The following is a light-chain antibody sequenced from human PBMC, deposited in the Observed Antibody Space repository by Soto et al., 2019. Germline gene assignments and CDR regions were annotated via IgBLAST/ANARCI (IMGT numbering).Light chain of an antibody. CDR1: QSVTSDY. CDR2: NAS. V-gene: IGKV3-20*01. CDR3: QQYGSSPHT. J-gene: IGKJ2*01. Sequence: EIVLTQSPGTLSLSPGERATLSCRASQSVTSDYLAWYQQKPGQAPRLLIYNASTRAPGIPDRFSGSGSGTDFSLTISRLEPEDFAVYYCQQYGSSPHTFGRGARVE.